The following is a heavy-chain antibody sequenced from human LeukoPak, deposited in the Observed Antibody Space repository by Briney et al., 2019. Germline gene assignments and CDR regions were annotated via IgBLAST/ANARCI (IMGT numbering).Heavy chain of an antibody. CDR1: GNFISSGFY. Sequence: PSETLSLTCTVSGNFISSGFYWVWLRQTPEKGLQWIGSLYSTGTTYYNPSLAGRVTVSTDSSKNQLSLKLRSVTAADTAVYYCARNHSSGWFDYWGQGTMVTVSS. J-gene: IGHJ4*02. V-gene: IGHV4-38-2*02. CDR2: LYSTGTT. CDR3: ARNHSSGWFDY. D-gene: IGHD6-19*01.